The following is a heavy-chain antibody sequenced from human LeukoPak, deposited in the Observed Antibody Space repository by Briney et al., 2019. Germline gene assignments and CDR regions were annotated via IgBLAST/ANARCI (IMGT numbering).Heavy chain of an antibody. V-gene: IGHV1-69*04. CDR1: GGTFSSYT. J-gene: IGHJ4*02. CDR2: IIPILGIA. CDR3: ARDPSDYFDY. Sequence: SLKVSCKASGGTFSSYTISWVRQAPGQGLEWMGRIIPILGIANYAQKFQGRVRITADNSTSTAYMELSSLRSEDTAVYYCARDPSDYFDYWGQGTLVTVSS.